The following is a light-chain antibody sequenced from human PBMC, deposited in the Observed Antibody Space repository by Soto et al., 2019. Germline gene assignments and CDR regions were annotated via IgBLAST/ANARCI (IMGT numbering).Light chain of an antibody. V-gene: IGKV3-20*01. J-gene: IGKJ1*01. Sequence: EIVLTEFPGTLSLSPGERATLSCRASQSVSSNYLAWYQQRPGQPPNLLIFGASNRAPGIPDRFSGSGSGTDFTLTISRLEPEDFAVYHCQQYGSSIKTFGQGTKVDIK. CDR2: GAS. CDR3: QQYGSSIKT. CDR1: QSVSSNY.